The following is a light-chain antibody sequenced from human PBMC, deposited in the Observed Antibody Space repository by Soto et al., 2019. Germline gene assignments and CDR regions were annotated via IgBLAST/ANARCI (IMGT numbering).Light chain of an antibody. Sequence: EIVLTQSPATLSLSPGERATLSCRASQSVSSYLAWYQQKPGQAPRLLIYDASNRATGIPARFSGSGSVTDFTLTISSLEPEDFVVYYCQQRSNWATFGPGTKVDIK. CDR1: QSVSSY. J-gene: IGKJ3*01. CDR3: QQRSNWAT. CDR2: DAS. V-gene: IGKV3-11*01.